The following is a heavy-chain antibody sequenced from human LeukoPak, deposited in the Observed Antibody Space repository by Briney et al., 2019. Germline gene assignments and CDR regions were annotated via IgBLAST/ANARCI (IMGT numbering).Heavy chain of an antibody. Sequence: ASQTLSLTCTVSGGSISSGSCYWSWIRQPAGKGLEWIGRIYTSGSTNYNPSLKSRVTISVDTSKNQFSLKLSSVTAADTAVYYCASTDTNGGAFDIWGQGTMVTVSS. D-gene: IGHD2-8*01. CDR2: IYTSGST. V-gene: IGHV4-61*02. J-gene: IGHJ3*02. CDR3: ASTDTNGGAFDI. CDR1: GGSISSGSCY.